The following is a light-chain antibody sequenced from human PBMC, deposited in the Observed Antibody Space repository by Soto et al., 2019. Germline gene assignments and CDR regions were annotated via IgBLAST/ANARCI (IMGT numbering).Light chain of an antibody. CDR1: SSDVGGYNY. CDR3: NSDTSSSTLGHVV. J-gene: IGLJ2*01. V-gene: IGLV2-14*01. CDR2: EVS. Sequence: QSALTQPASGSGSPGQSITISCTGTSSDVGGYNYVSWYQQHPGKAPKLMIYEVSNRPSGVSNRFSGSKSGNTASLTISGLQAEDEADDYCNSDTSSSTLGHVVFGGGTKLTVL.